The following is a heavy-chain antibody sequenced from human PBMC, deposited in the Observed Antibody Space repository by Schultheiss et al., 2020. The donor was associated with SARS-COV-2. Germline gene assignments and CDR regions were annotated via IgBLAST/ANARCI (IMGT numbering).Heavy chain of an antibody. Sequence: ASVKVSCKASGYTFTSYYMHWVRQAPGQGLEWMGWINPNSGGTDYAQKFQGWVTMTRDTSISTAYIELSRLRSDDTAVYYCARAGWGSGWYYFDYWGQGTLVTVSS. CDR1: GYTFTSYY. V-gene: IGHV1-2*04. CDR2: INPNSGGT. CDR3: ARAGWGSGWYYFDY. J-gene: IGHJ4*02. D-gene: IGHD6-19*01.